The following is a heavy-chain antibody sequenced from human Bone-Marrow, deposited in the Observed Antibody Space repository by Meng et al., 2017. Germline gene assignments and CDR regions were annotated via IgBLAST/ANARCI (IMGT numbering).Heavy chain of an antibody. CDR3: ARLRELGAYYFDY. V-gene: IGHV1-3*01. J-gene: IGHJ4*02. D-gene: IGHD3-10*01. CDR1: GYTFTSYA. CDR2: INAGNGNT. Sequence: QVQLVQSGAEVKKPGASVKVPCKASGYTFTSYAMHWVRQAPGQRLEWMGWINAGNGNTKYSQKFQGRVTITRDTSASTAYMELSSLRSEDTAVYYCARLRELGAYYFDYWGQGTLVTVSS.